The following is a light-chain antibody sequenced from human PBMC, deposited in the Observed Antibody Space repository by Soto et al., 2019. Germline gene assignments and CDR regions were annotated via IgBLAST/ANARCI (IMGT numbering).Light chain of an antibody. V-gene: IGKV1-9*01. Sequence: DIQLTQFPSFLSASVGDRVTITCRATQDISNYLAWYQQKPGKAPNLLIHSASTLRGGVSSRFGGSGSGTEFTLTISSLQPEDLATYYCQQGNSYPLTFGGGTKVDIK. CDR2: SAS. CDR1: QDISNY. CDR3: QQGNSYPLT. J-gene: IGKJ4*01.